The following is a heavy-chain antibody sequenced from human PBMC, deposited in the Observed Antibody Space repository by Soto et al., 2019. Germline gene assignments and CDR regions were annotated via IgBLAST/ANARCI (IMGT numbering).Heavy chain of an antibody. D-gene: IGHD2-15*01. J-gene: IGHJ6*02. Sequence: PGGSLGLSCAASGFTLSSSAMSWFRQAPGKGLEWLSTISGSGGVTYYADSVKGRFTISRDNSKNTLYLQMNSLRAEDTAVYYCANPYSGSLDHIRGMDVWGQGTTLTVSS. CDR2: ISGSGGVT. CDR3: ANPYSGSLDHIRGMDV. CDR1: GFTLSSSA. V-gene: IGHV3-23*01.